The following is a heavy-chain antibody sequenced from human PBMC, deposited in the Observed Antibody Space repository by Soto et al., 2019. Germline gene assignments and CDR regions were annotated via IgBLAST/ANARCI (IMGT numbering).Heavy chain of an antibody. CDR1: GFTFSSYA. J-gene: IGHJ1*01. V-gene: IGHV3-23*01. CDR3: AREDHSSGHAGTFRL. D-gene: IGHD3-22*01. CDR2: ISGSGATT. Sequence: PGGSLRLSCTTSGFTFSSYAMTWVRQAPGKGLEWVSGISGSGATTSYADSVRGRFTISRENSRDTVYLEMNSLGAEDTSLYFCAREDHSSGHAGTFRLWGQGTLVTVSS.